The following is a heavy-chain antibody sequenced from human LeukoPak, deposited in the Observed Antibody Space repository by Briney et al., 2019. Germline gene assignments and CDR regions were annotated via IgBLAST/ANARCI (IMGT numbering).Heavy chain of an antibody. CDR1: GFPFSSYD. CDR3: ARGLTT. CDR2: ISYSDTNI. Sequence: PGGSLRLSCAASGFPFSSYDMNGVPHAPGKGLEWVSYISYSDTNIYYADSVKGRFIISRDNAKNSLYLQMNSLRAEDTAVYYCARGLTTGGQGTLVTVSS. J-gene: IGHJ4*02. D-gene: IGHD4-11*01. V-gene: IGHV3-48*03.